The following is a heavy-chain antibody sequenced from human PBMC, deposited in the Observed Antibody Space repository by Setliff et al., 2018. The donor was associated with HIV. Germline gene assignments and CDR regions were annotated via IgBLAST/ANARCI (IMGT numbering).Heavy chain of an antibody. V-gene: IGHV3-21*06. CDR1: GFNVSPYT. CDR2: ISANSIHV. CDR3: TSQGQNTFNI. Sequence: GGSLRLSCAASGFNVSPYTLTWVRQVPGKGLEWVSSISANSIHVYYAESLKGRFTISRDNARNSLYLQMNSLRVEDTAIYYCTSQGQNTFNIWGQGTMVTVSS. J-gene: IGHJ3*02.